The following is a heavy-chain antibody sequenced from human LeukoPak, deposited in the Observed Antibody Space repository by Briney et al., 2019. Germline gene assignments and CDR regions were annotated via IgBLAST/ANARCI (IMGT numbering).Heavy chain of an antibody. D-gene: IGHD3-22*01. J-gene: IGHJ4*02. V-gene: IGHV3-23*01. CDR3: AKDGYYDSSGYSDY. CDR1: GCTFSSYA. Sequence: GESLRLSCAASGCTFSSYAMSWVRQAPGKGLEWVSAISGSGGSTYYADSVKGRFTISRDTSKKILYLLMNSLRAEDTAVYYCAKDGYYDSSGYSDYWGQGTLVTVSS. CDR2: ISGSGGST.